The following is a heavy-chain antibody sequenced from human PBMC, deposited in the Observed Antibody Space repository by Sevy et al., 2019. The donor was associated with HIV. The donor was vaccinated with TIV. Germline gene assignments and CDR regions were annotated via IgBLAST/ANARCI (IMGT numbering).Heavy chain of an antibody. V-gene: IGHV3-30*04. Sequence: EGSLRLSCAVSGFTFSSYAMYWVRQAPGKGLEWVAVISQDGSNKYFGDSVKGRFTLSTDNSKNTVYLQMNRLRPADTAVYYCARDAAEGPDGDTWFSNWFDPWGQGTLVTVSS. CDR2: ISQDGSNK. J-gene: IGHJ5*02. CDR1: GFTFSSYA. CDR3: ARDAAEGPDGDTWFSNWFDP. D-gene: IGHD2-21*02.